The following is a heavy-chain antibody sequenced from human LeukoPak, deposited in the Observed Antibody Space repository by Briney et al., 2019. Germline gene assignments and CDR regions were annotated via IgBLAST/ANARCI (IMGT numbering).Heavy chain of an antibody. J-gene: IGHJ4*02. Sequence: SETLSLTCTVSGGSVSSSSYHWGWIRQPPGKGLEWIGSVFYSGSTYYNPSLKSRVTMSVDTSKNQFSLKLSSVIAADTAVYYCARLWSTDCSGGSCPHQPNYWGQGTLVTVSS. CDR1: GGSVSSSSYH. D-gene: IGHD2-15*01. V-gene: IGHV4-39*01. CDR3: ARLWSTDCSGGSCPHQPNY. CDR2: VFYSGST.